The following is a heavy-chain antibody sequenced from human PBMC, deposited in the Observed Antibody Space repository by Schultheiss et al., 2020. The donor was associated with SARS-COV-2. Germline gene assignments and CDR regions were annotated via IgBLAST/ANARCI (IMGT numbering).Heavy chain of an antibody. J-gene: IGHJ6*02. CDR1: GFTFSSYS. D-gene: IGHD2-21*02. CDR2: ISSSSSYI. V-gene: IGHV3-21*01. CDR3: ARDRNDFPYYGMNV. Sequence: GESLKISCAASGFTFSSYSMNWVRQAPGKGLEWVSSISSSSSYIYYADSVKGRFTISRDNAKNSLYLQMNSLRAEDTAVYYCARDRNDFPYYGMNVWGQGTTVTVSS.